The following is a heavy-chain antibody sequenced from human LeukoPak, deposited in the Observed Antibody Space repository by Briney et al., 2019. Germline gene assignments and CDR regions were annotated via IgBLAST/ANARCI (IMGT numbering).Heavy chain of an antibody. Sequence: SETLSLACTVSGGSISSYYWSWIRQPPGKGLEWIGYIYYSGSTNYNPSLKSRVTISVDTSKNQFSLKLSSVTAADTAVYYCARGPSSTSGGSAFDIWGQGTMVTVSS. CDR3: ARGPSSTSGGSAFDI. J-gene: IGHJ3*02. CDR1: GGSISSYY. D-gene: IGHD2-2*01. V-gene: IGHV4-59*01. CDR2: IYYSGST.